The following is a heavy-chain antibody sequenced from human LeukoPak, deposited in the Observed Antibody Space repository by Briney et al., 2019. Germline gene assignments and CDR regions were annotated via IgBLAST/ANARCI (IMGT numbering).Heavy chain of an antibody. V-gene: IGHV1-2*02. CDR2: INPNSGGT. J-gene: IGHJ6*02. D-gene: IGHD3-10*01. CDR1: GYTFTGYY. CDR3: VRDHLPGAYPTDDSHYYAMDV. Sequence: GASVKVSCKASGYTFTGYYMHWVRQAPGQGLEWMGWINPNSGGTNYAQKFQGRVTMTRDTSISTAYMELSRLRSDDTAVYFCVRDHLPGAYPTDDSHYYAMDVWGQGTTVTVSS.